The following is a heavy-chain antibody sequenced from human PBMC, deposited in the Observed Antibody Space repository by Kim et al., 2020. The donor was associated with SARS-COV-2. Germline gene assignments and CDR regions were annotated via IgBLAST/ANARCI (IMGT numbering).Heavy chain of an antibody. D-gene: IGHD5-12*01. CDR1: GGTFSSYA. CDR2: IIPIFGTA. Sequence: SVKVSCKASGGTFSSYAISWVRQAPGQGLEWMGGIIPIFGTANYAQKFQGRVTITADESTSTAYMELSSLRSEDTAVYYCARSLGRDGYNLGWFDPWGQGTLVTVSS. J-gene: IGHJ5*02. CDR3: ARSLGRDGYNLGWFDP. V-gene: IGHV1-69*13.